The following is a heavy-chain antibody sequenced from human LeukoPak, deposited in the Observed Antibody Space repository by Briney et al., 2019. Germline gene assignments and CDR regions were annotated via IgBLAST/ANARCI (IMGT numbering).Heavy chain of an antibody. Sequence: GGPLRLSCGASGFIFSNYVMQWARQAPGKGLVWVSRINNDGSDKRYADSVKGRFTISRDNAKNTLYLQMTSLRAEDTAVYFCVRDRDGYNFWGQGALVTVSS. CDR1: GFIFSNYV. CDR2: INNDGSDK. CDR3: VRDRDGYNF. V-gene: IGHV3-74*01. J-gene: IGHJ4*02. D-gene: IGHD5-24*01.